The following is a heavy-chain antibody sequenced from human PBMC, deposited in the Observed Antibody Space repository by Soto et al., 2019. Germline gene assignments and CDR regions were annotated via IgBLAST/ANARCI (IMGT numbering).Heavy chain of an antibody. V-gene: IGHV3-66*01. CDR2: VFTGGNT. Sequence: EVQLVESAGGLVQPGGSLRLSCGASGFNVSRHYMSWVRQAPGKGLEWVAVVFTGGNTYYADSVKGRFTISRDNSQNTVFLQLSSLRAEDTGVYYCARAKSGDHYFDYWCQGSLITVSS. CDR1: GFNVSRHY. D-gene: IGHD7-27*01. J-gene: IGHJ4*02. CDR3: ARAKSGDHYFDY.